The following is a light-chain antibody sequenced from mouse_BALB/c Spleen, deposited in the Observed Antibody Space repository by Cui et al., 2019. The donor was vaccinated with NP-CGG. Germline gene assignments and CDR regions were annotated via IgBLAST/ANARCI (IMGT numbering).Light chain of an antibody. V-gene: IGLV1*01. Sequence: QAVVTHESAPTTSPGETVTLTCRSSTGAVTTINYANWVQEKPDHLFTGLIGGTNNRAPGVPARFSGSLIGDKAALTITGAQTEDEAIYFCALWYSNHWVFGGGTKLTVL. J-gene: IGLJ1*01. CDR1: TGAVTTINY. CDR2: GTN. CDR3: ALWYSNHWV.